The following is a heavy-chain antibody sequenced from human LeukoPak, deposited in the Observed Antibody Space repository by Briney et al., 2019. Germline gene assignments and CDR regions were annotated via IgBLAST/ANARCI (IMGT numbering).Heavy chain of an antibody. CDR3: AKDRGPMVRGATINYYYYGMDV. CDR2: ISGSGGST. Sequence: GGSLRLSCAASGFTFSSYAMSWVRQAPGKGLEWVSAISGSGGSTYYADSVKGRFTISRDNSKNTLYLQMNSLRAEDTAVYYCAKDRGPMVRGATINYYYYGMDVWGQGTTVTVSS. V-gene: IGHV3-23*01. J-gene: IGHJ6*02. D-gene: IGHD3-10*01. CDR1: GFTFSSYA.